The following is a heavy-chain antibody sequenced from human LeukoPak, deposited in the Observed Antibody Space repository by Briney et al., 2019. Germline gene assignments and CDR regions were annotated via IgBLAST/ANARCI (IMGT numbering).Heavy chain of an antibody. CDR3: TRGGSDNYADTLDF. D-gene: IGHD1-26*01. CDR2: INHSGST. J-gene: IGHJ4*02. CDR1: GGSFGGYY. V-gene: IGHV4-34*01. Sequence: NPSESLSLACAVYGGSFGGYYWSWSRQPPGKGLEWIGEINHSGSTTYSPSLTSRVTISLDTSHSPLSLKLRSVPAAHTPVYYCTRGGSDNYADTLDFWGQGTLVTVSS.